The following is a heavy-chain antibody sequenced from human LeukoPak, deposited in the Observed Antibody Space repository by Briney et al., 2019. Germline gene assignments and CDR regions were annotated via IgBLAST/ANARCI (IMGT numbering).Heavy chain of an antibody. Sequence: SETLSLTCTVSGGSISSNTYYWGWIRQPPGKGLKWIGYISPSGSTNFNPSLKSRVTVSVDTSKNQFSLKLSSVTAADTAVYYCARFPGSAEYRHYYYYMDVWGKGTTVTVSS. CDR2: ISPSGST. J-gene: IGHJ6*03. CDR1: GGSISSNTYY. V-gene: IGHV4-61*05. CDR3: ARFPGSAEYRHYYYYMDV. D-gene: IGHD2-15*01.